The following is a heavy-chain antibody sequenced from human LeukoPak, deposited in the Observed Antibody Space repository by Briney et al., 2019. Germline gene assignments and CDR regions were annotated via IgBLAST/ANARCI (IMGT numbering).Heavy chain of an antibody. D-gene: IGHD3-10*01. CDR3: ARGPPYGSRSDYFDY. Sequence: QPGGSPRLSCAASGFTFCNNWMTWVRQAPGKGLEWVASVKKDESEKYYVDSVKGRFTISRGNAKNSLYLQMNSLRVEDTAVYYCARGPPYGSRSDYFDYWGQGTLVTVSS. CDR2: VKKDESEK. CDR1: GFTFCNNW. J-gene: IGHJ4*02. V-gene: IGHV3-7*01.